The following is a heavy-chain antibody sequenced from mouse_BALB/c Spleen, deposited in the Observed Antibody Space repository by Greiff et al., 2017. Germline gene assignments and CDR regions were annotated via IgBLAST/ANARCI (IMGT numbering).Heavy chain of an antibody. CDR2: ISNGGGST. J-gene: IGHJ3*01. CDR1: GFTFSSYT. D-gene: IGHD2-3*01. V-gene: IGHV5-12-2*01. CDR3: ARITDGAWFAY. Sequence: EVMLVESGGGLVQPGGSLKLSCAASGFTFSSYTMSWVRQTPEKRLEWVAYISNGGGSTYYPDTVKGRFTISRDNAKNTLYLQMSSLKSEDTAMYYCARITDGAWFAYWGQGTLVTVSA.